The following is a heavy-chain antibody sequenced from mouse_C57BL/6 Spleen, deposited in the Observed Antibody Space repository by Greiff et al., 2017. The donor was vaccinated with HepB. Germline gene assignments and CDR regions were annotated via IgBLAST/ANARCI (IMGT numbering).Heavy chain of an antibody. CDR2: IHPNSGST. CDR3: ARGTYYGNGAY. V-gene: IGHV1-64*01. CDR1: GYTFTSYW. J-gene: IGHJ3*01. Sequence: QVQLQQPGAELVKPGASVKLSCKASGYTFTSYWMHWVKQRPGQGLEWIGMIHPNSGSTNYNEKFKSKATLTVDKSSSTAYMQLSSLTSEDSAVYYCARGTYYGNGAYWGQGTLVTVSA. D-gene: IGHD2-10*01.